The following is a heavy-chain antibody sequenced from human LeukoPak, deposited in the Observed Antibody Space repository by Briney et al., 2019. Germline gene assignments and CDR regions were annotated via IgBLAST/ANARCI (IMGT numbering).Heavy chain of an antibody. CDR3: ARQIPRTYYDFWSGYYLSDAFDI. CDR2: IYPGDSDT. V-gene: IGHV5-51*01. CDR1: GYSFTSYW. J-gene: IGHJ3*02. D-gene: IGHD3-3*01. Sequence: GESLKISCKGSGYSFTSYWIGWVRQMPGKGLEWMGIIYPGDSDTRYSPSFQGQVTISADKSISTAYLQWSSLNASDTAMYYCARQIPRTYYDFWSGYYLSDAFDIWGQGSMVTVSS.